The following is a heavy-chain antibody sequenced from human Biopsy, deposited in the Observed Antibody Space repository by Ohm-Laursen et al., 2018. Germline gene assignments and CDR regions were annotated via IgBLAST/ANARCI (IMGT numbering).Heavy chain of an antibody. Sequence: SLRLSCTASGFQFDDYSMNWVRQTPAKGLEWVASVNWNGNRKNYADSVKGRFTISRDNAKNSLYLQMDSLRSEDTALYYCAKDRYPSSWHYYYGMDVRGQGTTVTVSS. D-gene: IGHD6-13*01. J-gene: IGHJ6*02. CDR3: AKDRYPSSWHYYYGMDV. CDR1: GFQFDDYS. V-gene: IGHV3-20*04. CDR2: VNWNGNRK.